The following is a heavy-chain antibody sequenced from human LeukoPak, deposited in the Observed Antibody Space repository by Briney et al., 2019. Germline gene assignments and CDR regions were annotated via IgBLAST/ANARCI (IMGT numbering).Heavy chain of an antibody. CDR1: GGTFSSYA. V-gene: IGHV1-69*13. CDR3: ARDPLNYYDSSGYFDY. CDR2: IIPIFGTA. Sequence: SVKVSCKASGGTFSSYAISWVRQAPGQGLEWMGGIIPIFGTANYAQKFQGRVTITADESTSTAYMELGSLRSEDTAVYYCARDPLNYYDSSGYFDYWGQGTLVTVSS. J-gene: IGHJ4*02. D-gene: IGHD3-22*01.